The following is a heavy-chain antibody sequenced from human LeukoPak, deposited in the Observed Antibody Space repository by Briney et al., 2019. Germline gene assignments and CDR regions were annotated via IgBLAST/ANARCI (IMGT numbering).Heavy chain of an antibody. V-gene: IGHV1-69*13. J-gene: IGHJ4*02. CDR2: IIPIFGTA. CDR3: VHPRLDY. CDR1: GGTFSNYA. Sequence: GASVKVSCRASGGTFSNYAITWVRQAPGQGLEWMGGIIPIFGTANYAHKFQGRVTITADESTSTAHMGLSSLRSEDTAVYYCVHPRLDYWGQGTLVTVSA.